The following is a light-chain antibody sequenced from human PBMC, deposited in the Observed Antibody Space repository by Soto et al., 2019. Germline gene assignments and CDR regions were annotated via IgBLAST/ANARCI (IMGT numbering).Light chain of an antibody. CDR3: HQYNEWPRGT. Sequence: DILMTQSPATLSVSLGDIVSLSFMANESISNNLAWYQQKPGQAPRLLIFSASTRAPGIPARVTGGGSGTQFSLTISSLQPEHFALYYCHQYNEWPRGTFGPGTKVDIK. CDR1: ESISNN. CDR2: SAS. J-gene: IGKJ1*01. V-gene: IGKV3D-15*01.